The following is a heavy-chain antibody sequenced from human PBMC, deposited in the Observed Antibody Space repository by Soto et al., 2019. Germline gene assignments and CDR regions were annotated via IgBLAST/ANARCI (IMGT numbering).Heavy chain of an antibody. CDR1: GFTFSSYA. V-gene: IGHV3-64D*08. CDR3: VKDRHYYGSGGFDY. D-gene: IGHD3-10*01. Sequence: GGSLRLSCSASGFTFSSYAMHWVRQAPGRGLEYVSAISSNGGSTYYADSVKGRFTISRDNSKNTLYLQMSSLRAEDTAVYYCVKDRHYYGSGGFDYWGQGTLVTVSS. CDR2: ISSNGGST. J-gene: IGHJ4*02.